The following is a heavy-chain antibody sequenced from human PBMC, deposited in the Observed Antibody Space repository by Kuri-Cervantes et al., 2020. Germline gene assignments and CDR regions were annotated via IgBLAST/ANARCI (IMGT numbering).Heavy chain of an antibody. J-gene: IGHJ4*02. D-gene: IGHD3-10*01. CDR2: LYSDGST. V-gene: IGHV3-66*01. Sequence: GESLKISCAASGFTFDDYAMHWVRQAPGKGLEWVSVLYSDGSTYYADSVKGRFTISRDSSKNTLYLQMNSLRAEDTAVYYCARELGRGVISPYLDYWGQGILVTVSS. CDR1: GFTFDDYA. CDR3: ARELGRGVISPYLDY.